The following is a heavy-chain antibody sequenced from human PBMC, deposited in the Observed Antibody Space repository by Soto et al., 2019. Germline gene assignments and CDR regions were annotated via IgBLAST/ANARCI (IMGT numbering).Heavy chain of an antibody. J-gene: IGHJ6*02. CDR1: GGSISSYY. V-gene: IGHV4-59*01. CDR3: ARYKSNDYSGMDV. Sequence: QVQLQESGPGLVKPSETLSLTCTVSGGSISSYYWSWIRQPPGKGLEWIGYIYYSGITNYNPSLKSPVTISVDPSKNQFSLKLSSVTAADTAVYYCARYKSNDYSGMDVWGQGTTVTVSS. D-gene: IGHD1-20*01. CDR2: IYYSGIT.